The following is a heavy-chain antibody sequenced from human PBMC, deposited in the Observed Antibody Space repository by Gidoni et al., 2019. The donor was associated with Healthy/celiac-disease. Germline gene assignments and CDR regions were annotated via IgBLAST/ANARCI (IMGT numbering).Heavy chain of an antibody. Sequence: QVQLQQWGAGLLKPSETLSLTCAVYGGSFCGYYWSWIRQPPGKGLEWIGEINHSGSTNYNPSLKSRVTISVDTSKNQFSLKLSSVTAADTAVYYCARRNWQWLDDYWGQGTLVTVSS. V-gene: IGHV4-34*01. D-gene: IGHD6-19*01. CDR3: ARRNWQWLDDY. CDR1: GGSFCGYY. J-gene: IGHJ4*02. CDR2: INHSGST.